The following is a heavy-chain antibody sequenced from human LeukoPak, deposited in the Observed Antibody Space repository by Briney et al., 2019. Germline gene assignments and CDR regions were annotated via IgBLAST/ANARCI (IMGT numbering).Heavy chain of an antibody. V-gene: IGHV3-30*02. CDR2: IRYDGSYK. CDR1: DFTFNNYN. Sequence: GGSLRLSCAASDFTFNNYNMHWVRQAPGKGLEWVAFIRYDGSYKYYADSVKGRFTISRDDSKNTLYLQMNSLRPEDTAVYYCAKDSGSGWCAFDCWGQGTLVTVSS. CDR3: AKDSGSGWCAFDC. D-gene: IGHD6-19*01. J-gene: IGHJ4*02.